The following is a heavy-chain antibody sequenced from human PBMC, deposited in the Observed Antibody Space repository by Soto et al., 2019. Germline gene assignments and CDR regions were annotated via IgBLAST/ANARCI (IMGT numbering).Heavy chain of an antibody. Sequence: QVQLQESGPGLVKPSQTLSLTCTVSGGSISSGGNYCSWIRQHPGKGLEWIGYIYYSGSTYYNPSLKSRVTISVDTSKNQFYVKLSSVTAADTAVYYCARDPSVANYWYFDLWGRGTLVTVSS. CDR3: ARDPSVANYWYFDL. J-gene: IGHJ2*01. D-gene: IGHD2-15*01. CDR1: GGSISSGGNY. CDR2: IYYSGST. V-gene: IGHV4-31*03.